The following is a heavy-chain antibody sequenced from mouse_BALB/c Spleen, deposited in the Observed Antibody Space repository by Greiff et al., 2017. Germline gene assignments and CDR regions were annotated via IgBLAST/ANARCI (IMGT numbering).Heavy chain of an antibody. Sequence: VKLQQSGAELMKPGASVKISCKATGYTFSSYWIEWVKQRPGHGLEWIGEILPGSGSTNYNEKFKGKATFTADTSSNTAYMQLSSLTSEDSAVYYCARTDGYQAWFAYWGQGTLVTVSA. CDR3: ARTDGYQAWFAY. CDR1: GYTFSSYW. CDR2: ILPGSGST. D-gene: IGHD2-3*01. V-gene: IGHV1-9*01. J-gene: IGHJ3*01.